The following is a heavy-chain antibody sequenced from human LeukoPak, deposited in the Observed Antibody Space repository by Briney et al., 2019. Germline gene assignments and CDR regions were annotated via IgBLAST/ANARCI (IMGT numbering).Heavy chain of an antibody. CDR1: EFTFSSYS. V-gene: IGHV3-21*01. Sequence: GGSLRLSCAASEFTFSSYSMNWVRQAPGKGLEWVSSISSSSSYIYYADSVKGRFTISRDNAKNSLYLQMNSLRAEDTAVYYCARAISSYYDILTGPEDYWGQGTLVTVSS. J-gene: IGHJ4*02. CDR3: ARAISSYYDILTGPEDY. D-gene: IGHD3-9*01. CDR2: ISSSSSYI.